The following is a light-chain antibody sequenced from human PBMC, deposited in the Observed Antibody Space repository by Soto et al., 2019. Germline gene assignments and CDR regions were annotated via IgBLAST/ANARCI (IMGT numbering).Light chain of an antibody. CDR1: QTVSITY. CDR2: GAS. Sequence: GESASVSCRASQTVSITYLTWYQQKPGQPPRLLIYGASSRATGIPDRFSGSGSGTDFTLTISRLEPEDFAVFYCQLYDSLPITSGQGTRLEIK. V-gene: IGKV3-20*01. CDR3: QLYDSLPIT. J-gene: IGKJ5*01.